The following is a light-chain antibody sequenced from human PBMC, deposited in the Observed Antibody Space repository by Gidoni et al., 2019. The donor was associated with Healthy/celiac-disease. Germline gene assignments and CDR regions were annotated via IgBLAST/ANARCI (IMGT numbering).Light chain of an antibody. V-gene: IGLV3-1*01. Sequence: SYELAQPPSVSVSPGQTASITCSGDKLEDTYVSWYHQKPGQSPVLVIYQDTRRPSGIPERFSGSNSGNTATLTISGTQAMDEADYYCQAWDSSTVVFGGGTKLTVL. CDR3: QAWDSSTVV. J-gene: IGLJ2*01. CDR2: QDT. CDR1: KLEDTY.